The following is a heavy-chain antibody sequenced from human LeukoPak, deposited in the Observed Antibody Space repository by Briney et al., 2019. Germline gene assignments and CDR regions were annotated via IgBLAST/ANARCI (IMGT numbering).Heavy chain of an antibody. V-gene: IGHV3-23*01. J-gene: IGHJ3*02. CDR3: AKCARVTLFCSDAFDM. CDR1: GFTFSSYA. D-gene: IGHD3-9*01. CDR2: ISGTGGNT. Sequence: PGGSLRLSCAASGFTFSSYAMSWVRQAPGKGLEWVSGISGTGGNTYYTDSVKGRFTISRDNSKNTLYLQMNSLRAEDTAVYYCAKCARVTLFCSDAFDMWGQGTMVTVSS.